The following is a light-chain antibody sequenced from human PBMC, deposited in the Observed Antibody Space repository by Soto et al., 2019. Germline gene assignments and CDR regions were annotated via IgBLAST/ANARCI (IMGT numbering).Light chain of an antibody. CDR2: GAS. J-gene: IGKJ5*01. CDR3: QQRSNWHIT. V-gene: IGKV3D-20*02. Sequence: ENLLTQSPGTLSLSPGEGATLSCRASRGVSANYLAWYQQKPGQAPTLLIYGASIRAAGIPDRFSGSGSGTDFTLTISSLEPEDFAVYYCQQRSNWHITFGQGTRLEIK. CDR1: RGVSANY.